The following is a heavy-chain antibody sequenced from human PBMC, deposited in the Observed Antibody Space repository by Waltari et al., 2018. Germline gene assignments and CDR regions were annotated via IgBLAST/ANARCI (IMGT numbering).Heavy chain of an antibody. Sequence: QVQLVQSGAAVKKPGASVKVSCKAAGYTFTSYAMRWVRQAPGQRLEWMGWINAGNGNTKYSQKFQGRVTITRDTSASTAYMELSSLRSEDTAVYYCARMEATRTIFGVVPYGMDVWGQGTTVTVSS. J-gene: IGHJ6*02. D-gene: IGHD3-3*01. CDR3: ARMEATRTIFGVVPYGMDV. CDR2: INAGNGNT. V-gene: IGHV1-3*01. CDR1: GYTFTSYA.